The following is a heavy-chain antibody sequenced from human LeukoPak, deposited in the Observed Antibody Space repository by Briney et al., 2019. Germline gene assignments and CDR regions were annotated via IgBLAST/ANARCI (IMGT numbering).Heavy chain of an antibody. J-gene: IGHJ4*02. CDR3: ARGRDGYHMWDY. CDR1: GGSIISNNYY. V-gene: IGHV4-31*02. CDR2: IYYSGST. D-gene: IGHD5-24*01. Sequence: SETLSLTCTVSGGSIISNNYYWGWIRQHPGKGLEWIGYIYYSGSTYYNPSLKSRVTISVDTSKNQFSLKLSSVTAADTAVYYCARGRDGYHMWDYWGQGTLVTVSS.